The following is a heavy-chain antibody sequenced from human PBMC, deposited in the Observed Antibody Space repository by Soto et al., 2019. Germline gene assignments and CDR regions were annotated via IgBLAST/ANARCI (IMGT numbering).Heavy chain of an antibody. J-gene: IGHJ4*02. V-gene: IGHV4-4*07. Sequence: SETLSLTCTVSGGSISSYYWSWIRQPSWKGLEWIGRIYTSGSTNYNPSLKSRVTMSVDTSKNQFSLKLSSVTAADTAVYYCARACSSNSCYDVFNYWGPGPLVTVSS. CDR1: GGSISSYY. CDR3: ARACSSNSCYDVFNY. CDR2: IYTSGST. D-gene: IGHD2-2*01.